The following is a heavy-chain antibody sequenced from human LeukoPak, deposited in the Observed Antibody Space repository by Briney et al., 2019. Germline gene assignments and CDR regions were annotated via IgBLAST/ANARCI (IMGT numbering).Heavy chain of an antibody. Sequence: PGGSLRLSCAASGFTVSSNYMSWVRQAPGKGLEWVSSISSSSSYIYYADSVKGRFTISRDNAKNSLYLQMNSLRAEDTAVYYCARGIRSYYFDYWGQGTLVTVSS. J-gene: IGHJ4*02. V-gene: IGHV3-21*01. D-gene: IGHD1-26*01. CDR1: GFTVSSNY. CDR3: ARGIRSYYFDY. CDR2: ISSSSSYI.